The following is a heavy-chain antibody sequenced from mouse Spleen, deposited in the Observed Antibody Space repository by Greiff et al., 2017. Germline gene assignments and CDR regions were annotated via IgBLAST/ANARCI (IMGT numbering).Heavy chain of an antibody. CDR3: ASQTGTGDY. Sequence: EVMLVESGGGLVKPGGSLKLSCAASGFTFSSYAMSWVRQTPEKRLEWVATISDGGSYTYYPDNVKGRFTISRDNAKNNLYLQMSHLKSEDTAMYYCASQTGTGDYWGQGTTLTVSS. CDR2: ISDGGSYT. V-gene: IGHV5-4*03. D-gene: IGHD4-1*01. J-gene: IGHJ2*01. CDR1: GFTFSSYA.